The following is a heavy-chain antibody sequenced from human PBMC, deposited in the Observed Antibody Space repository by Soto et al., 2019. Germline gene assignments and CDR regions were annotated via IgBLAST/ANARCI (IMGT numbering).Heavy chain of an antibody. CDR2: ISWNSGSI. CDR3: AKNKYCSGGSCYWGFDY. Sequence: DVQLVESGGGLVQPGRSLRLSCAASGFTFDDYAMHWVRQAPGKGLEWVSGISWNSGSIGYADSVKGRFTISRDNAKNSLYLQMNSLRAEDTALYYCAKNKYCSGGSCYWGFDYWGQGTLVTVSS. V-gene: IGHV3-9*01. D-gene: IGHD2-15*01. CDR1: GFTFDDYA. J-gene: IGHJ4*02.